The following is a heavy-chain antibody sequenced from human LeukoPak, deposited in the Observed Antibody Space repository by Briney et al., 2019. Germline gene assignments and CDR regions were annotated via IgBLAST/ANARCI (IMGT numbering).Heavy chain of an antibody. V-gene: IGHV4-34*01. CDR1: GGSFGGYY. CDR2: INHSGST. CDR3: ARGPRTKNFDY. D-gene: IGHD2-8*01. Sequence: SETLSLTCAVYGGSFGGYYWSWIRQPPGKGLEWIGEINHSGSTNYNPSLKSRVTISVDTSKNQFSLKLSSVTAADTAVYYCARGPRTKNFDYWGQGTLVTVSS. J-gene: IGHJ4*02.